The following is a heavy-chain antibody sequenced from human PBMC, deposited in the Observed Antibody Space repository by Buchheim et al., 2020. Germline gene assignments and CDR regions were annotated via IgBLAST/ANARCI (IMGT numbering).Heavy chain of an antibody. Sequence: QVQLQQWGAGLLKPSETLSLTCAVYGGSFSGYYWSWIRQPPGKGLEWIGEINHSGSTNYNPSLKSRVTISVDTSKNQFSLNLSSLTAADTAVYYCALLTGTSSYYYGMDVWGQGTT. J-gene: IGHJ6*02. D-gene: IGHD1-7*01. CDR2: INHSGST. V-gene: IGHV4-34*01. CDR3: ALLTGTSSYYYGMDV. CDR1: GGSFSGYY.